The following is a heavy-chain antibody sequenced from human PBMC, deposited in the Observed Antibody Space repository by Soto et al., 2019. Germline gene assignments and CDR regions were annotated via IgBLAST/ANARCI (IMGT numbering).Heavy chain of an antibody. D-gene: IGHD3-22*01. J-gene: IGHJ6*02. V-gene: IGHV3-48*03. CDR3: ARSGYFDSGGYPYYYYGMDV. CDR2: IISSGSPI. Sequence: GGSLRLSCAASGFTFSSYEMNWVRQAPGKGMEWLSYIISSGSPIYYADSVKGRFTISRDNAKNSLYLQMNGLRAEDTAVYYCARSGYFDSGGYPYYYYGMDVWGQGTTVTVSS. CDR1: GFTFSSYE.